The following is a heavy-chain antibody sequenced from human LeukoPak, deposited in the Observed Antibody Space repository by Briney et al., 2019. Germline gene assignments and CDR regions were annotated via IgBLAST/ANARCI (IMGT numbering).Heavy chain of an antibody. CDR2: IYSGGST. D-gene: IGHD2-15*01. CDR3: NIVVVVAALHQFDY. V-gene: IGHV3-53*04. J-gene: IGHJ4*02. Sequence: PGGSLRLSCAASGFTLSSFAMTWVRQAPGKGLEWVSVIYSGGSTYYADSVKGRFTISRHNSKNTLYLQMNSLRAEDTAVYYCNIVVVVAALHQFDYWGQGTLVTVSS. CDR1: GFTLSSFA.